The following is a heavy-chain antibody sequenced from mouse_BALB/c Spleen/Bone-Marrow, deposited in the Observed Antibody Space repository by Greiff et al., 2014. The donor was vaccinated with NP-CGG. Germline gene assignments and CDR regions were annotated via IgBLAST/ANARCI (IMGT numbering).Heavy chain of an antibody. V-gene: IGHV5-15*02. J-gene: IGHJ4*01. Sequence: EVMLVESGGGLVQPGGSRKLSCAASGFTFSDYGTAWVRQAPGKGPEWVAFISNLAYSIYYADTVTGRFTISRENAKNTLYLEMSSLRSEDTAMYYCATIYYGNSYAMDYWGQGTSVTVSS. CDR3: ATIYYGNSYAMDY. D-gene: IGHD2-1*01. CDR2: ISNLAYSI. CDR1: GFTFSDYG.